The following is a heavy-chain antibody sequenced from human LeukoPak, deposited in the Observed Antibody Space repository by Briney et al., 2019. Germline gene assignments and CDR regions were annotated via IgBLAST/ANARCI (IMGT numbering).Heavy chain of an antibody. CDR2: IRSSGDST. D-gene: IGHD6-19*01. CDR3: AKSVEIQQWLVVDYFDY. Sequence: GGTLRLSCAASGFTFSSYGMSWVRQAPGKGLEWVSGIRSSGDSTYYADSVKGRFTISRDNSKNTLYLQMNSLRAEDTAVYYCAKSVEIQQWLVVDYFDYWGQGTLVTVSS. CDR1: GFTFSSYG. J-gene: IGHJ4*02. V-gene: IGHV3-23*01.